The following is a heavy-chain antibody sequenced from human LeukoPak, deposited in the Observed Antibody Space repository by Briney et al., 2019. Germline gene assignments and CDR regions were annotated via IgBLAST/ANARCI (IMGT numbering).Heavy chain of an antibody. CDR1: GFTFSSYA. D-gene: IGHD1-26*01. J-gene: IGHJ4*02. CDR2: IRGSGGST. V-gene: IGHV3-23*01. Sequence: GGSLRLSCSASGFTFSSYAMSWVRQAHGKGLERVSAIRGSGGSTYYADSVKGRFTISRDNSKNTLYLQMNSLRAEDTAVYYCATYRMEYYFDYWGQGTLVTVSS. CDR3: ATYRMEYYFDY.